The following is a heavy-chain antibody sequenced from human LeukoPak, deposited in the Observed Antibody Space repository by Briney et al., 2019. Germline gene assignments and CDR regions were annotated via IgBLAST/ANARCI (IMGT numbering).Heavy chain of an antibody. CDR1: GGSFSGYY. CDR3: ARGRNVGYSYAKYYYYYYMDV. J-gene: IGHJ6*03. CDR2: INHSGST. D-gene: IGHD5-18*01. V-gene: IGHV4-34*01. Sequence: SETLSLNCAVYGGSFSGYYWSWIRQPPGKGLEWIGEINHSGSTNYNPSLKSRVTISVDTSKNQFSLKLSSVTAADTAVYYCARGRNVGYSYAKYYYYYYMDVWGKGTTVTVSS.